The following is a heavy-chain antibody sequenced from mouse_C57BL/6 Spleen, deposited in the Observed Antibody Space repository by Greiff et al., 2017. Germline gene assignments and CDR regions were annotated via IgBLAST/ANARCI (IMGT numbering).Heavy chain of an antibody. V-gene: IGHV1-55*01. Sequence: QVKLQQPGAELVKPGASVTLSCKASGYTFTSYWITWVKQRPGQGLEWIGDIYPGSGSTNYNEKLKSKATLTVDTSSSPAYMQRSSLTSEDSAVYDCARGGSYGSSYEDAMDYWGQGTSVTVSS. D-gene: IGHD1-1*01. J-gene: IGHJ4*01. CDR2: IYPGSGST. CDR3: ARGGSYGSSYEDAMDY. CDR1: GYTFTSYW.